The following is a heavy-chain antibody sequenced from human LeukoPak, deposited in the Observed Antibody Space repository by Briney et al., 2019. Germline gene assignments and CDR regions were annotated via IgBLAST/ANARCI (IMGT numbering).Heavy chain of an antibody. CDR2: ISDDSNYI. Sequence: GGSLRLSCAASGFTFSTYSGNWIRQAPGKGLEWVSSISDDSNYIFYADSVKGRFTISRDNAKNSLYLQMNSLTAEDSAVYYCARGGYDSSGYYPWYFDYWGQGTLVTVSS. CDR3: ARGGYDSSGYYPWYFDY. V-gene: IGHV3-21*01. CDR1: GFTFSTYS. D-gene: IGHD3-22*01. J-gene: IGHJ4*02.